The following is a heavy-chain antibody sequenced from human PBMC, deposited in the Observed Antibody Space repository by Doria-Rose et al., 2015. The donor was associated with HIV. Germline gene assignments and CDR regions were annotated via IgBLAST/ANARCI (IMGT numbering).Heavy chain of an antibody. CDR3: ARIKSSRWYHKYYFDF. CDR2: IFSDDER. J-gene: IGHJ4*02. V-gene: IGHV2-26*01. CDR1: GVSLSSPGMG. Sequence: ETGPVLVKPTETLTLTCTVSGVSLSSPGMGVSWIRQPPGKALEWLANIFSDDERSYKTSRKSRLTISRGTSKSQVVLTMTDMGPVDTATYYCARIKSSRWYHKYYFDFWGQGTLVIVSA. D-gene: IGHD6-13*01.